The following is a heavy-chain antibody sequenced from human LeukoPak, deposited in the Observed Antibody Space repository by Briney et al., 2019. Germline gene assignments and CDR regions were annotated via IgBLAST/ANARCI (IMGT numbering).Heavy chain of an antibody. Sequence: GESLKISCKCSGYSFTSYWIGWVRQLPGKGLELMGIIYTGDSDTRYSPSFQGQVTISADKSISTAYLQWSSLKASDTAMYYCARAPRGANYYDSSGYAGYYFDYWGQGTLVTVSS. CDR3: ARAPRGANYYDSSGYAGYYFDY. CDR2: IYTGDSDT. D-gene: IGHD3-22*01. CDR1: GYSFTSYW. J-gene: IGHJ4*02. V-gene: IGHV5-51*01.